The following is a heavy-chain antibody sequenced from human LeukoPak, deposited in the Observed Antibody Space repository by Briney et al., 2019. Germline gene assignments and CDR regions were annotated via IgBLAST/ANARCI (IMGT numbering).Heavy chain of an antibody. V-gene: IGHV3-30*02. CDR1: GFTFSSYG. Sequence: GGSLRLSCAASGFTFSSYGMHWVRQAPGKGLEWVAFIRYDGSNKYYADSVKGRFTISRDNSKNTLYLQMNSLRAEDTAVYYCAKDSYRYCSSTSCYGYFDYWGQGTLVTVSS. CDR3: AKDSYRYCSSTSCYGYFDY. J-gene: IGHJ4*02. D-gene: IGHD2-2*01. CDR2: IRYDGSNK.